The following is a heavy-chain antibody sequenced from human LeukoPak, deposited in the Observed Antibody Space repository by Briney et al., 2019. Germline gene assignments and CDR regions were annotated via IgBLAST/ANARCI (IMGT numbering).Heavy chain of an antibody. Sequence: GASVKVSCKASGGTFSSYAISWVRQAPGQGLEWMGGIIPIFGTANYAQKFQGRVTITADESTSTAYMELSSLRSEDTAVYYCARGCSGGSCYYHYYGMDVWGQGTTVTVSS. CDR3: ARGCSGGSCYYHYYGMDV. V-gene: IGHV1-69*13. CDR1: GGTFSSYA. D-gene: IGHD2-15*01. CDR2: IIPIFGTA. J-gene: IGHJ6*02.